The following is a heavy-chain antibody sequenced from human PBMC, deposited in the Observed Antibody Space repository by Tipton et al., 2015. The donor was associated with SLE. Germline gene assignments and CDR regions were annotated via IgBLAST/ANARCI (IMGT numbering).Heavy chain of an antibody. CDR2: IYSSGST. D-gene: IGHD2-15*01. CDR1: GGSISSHY. Sequence: TLSLTCTVSGGSISSHYWTWIRQPPGKGLEWIGYIYSSGSTNYNPSLKSRVTVSVDTSKNQFSLRLTSVTAADTAVYYCARGSRDSIYYYYYMDVWGKGTTVTVSS. J-gene: IGHJ6*03. V-gene: IGHV4-59*11. CDR3: ARGSRDSIYYYYYMDV.